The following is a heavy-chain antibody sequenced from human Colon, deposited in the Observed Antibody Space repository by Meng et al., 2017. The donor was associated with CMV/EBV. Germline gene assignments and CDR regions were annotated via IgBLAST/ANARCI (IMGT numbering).Heavy chain of an antibody. CDR2: IYYSGTT. Sequence: SETLSLTCTASGGSINTGGYYWSWIRQHPGKGLEWIGYIYYSGTTFYNPSLKSRVTISVDTSKNLFSLKLSSVTAADTAVYYCARVGSSIGSYYYAVDVWGQGTTVTVSS. V-gene: IGHV4-31*03. J-gene: IGHJ6*02. CDR3: ARVGSSIGSYYYAVDV. D-gene: IGHD6-6*01. CDR1: GGSINTGGYY.